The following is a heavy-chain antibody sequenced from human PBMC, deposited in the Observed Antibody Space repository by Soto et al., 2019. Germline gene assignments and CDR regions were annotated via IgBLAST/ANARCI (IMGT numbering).Heavy chain of an antibody. CDR1: GFTFSSYA. Sequence: PVGSLRLSCAASGFTFSSYAMHWVRQAPGKGLEWVAVISYDGSNKYYADSVKGRFTISRDNSKNTLYLQMNSLRAEDTAVYYCAGDLIMITFGGVMDDYWGQGTLVTVSS. V-gene: IGHV3-30-3*01. CDR2: ISYDGSNK. D-gene: IGHD3-16*01. J-gene: IGHJ4*02. CDR3: AGDLIMITFGGVMDDY.